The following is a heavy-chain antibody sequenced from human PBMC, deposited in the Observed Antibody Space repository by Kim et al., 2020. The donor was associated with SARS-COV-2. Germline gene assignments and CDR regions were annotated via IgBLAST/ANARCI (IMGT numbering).Heavy chain of an antibody. CDR3: ARVDNWFDP. CDR2: STI. V-gene: IGHV3-11*01. Sequence: STIYYAESVKGRFTISRDNAKNSLYLQMNSLRAEDTAVYYCARVDNWFDPWGQGTLVTVSS. J-gene: IGHJ5*02.